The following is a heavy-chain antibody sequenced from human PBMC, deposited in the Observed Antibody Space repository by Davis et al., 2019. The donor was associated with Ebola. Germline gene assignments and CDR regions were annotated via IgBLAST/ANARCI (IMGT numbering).Heavy chain of an antibody. CDR2: MSGNGVSI. CDR3: AKSISYTSSFAY. CDR1: GFTFSTYA. D-gene: IGHD6-13*01. V-gene: IGHV3-23*01. J-gene: IGHJ4*02. Sequence: GESLKISCAGSGFTFSTYAMTWVRQAPGKGLEWVSSMSGNGVSISYADSVKGRFTISRDNSKNTLYLQMNSLRAEDTAIYYCAKSISYTSSFAYWGQGTLVTVSS.